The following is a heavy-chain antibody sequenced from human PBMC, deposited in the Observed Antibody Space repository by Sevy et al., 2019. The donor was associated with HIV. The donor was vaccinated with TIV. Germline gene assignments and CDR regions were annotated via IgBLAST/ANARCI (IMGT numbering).Heavy chain of an antibody. CDR3: ARGQGSSWDYFDY. J-gene: IGHJ4*02. Sequence: GGSLRLSCAASGFTVSSNYMSWVRQAPGKGLEWVSVIYSGGSTYYADSVKGRFTISRDNSKNTLYLQMNSLRAEDTAVYYCARGQGSSWDYFDYWGQGTLVTVSS. V-gene: IGHV3-53*01. D-gene: IGHD6-13*01. CDR1: GFTVSSNY. CDR2: IYSGGST.